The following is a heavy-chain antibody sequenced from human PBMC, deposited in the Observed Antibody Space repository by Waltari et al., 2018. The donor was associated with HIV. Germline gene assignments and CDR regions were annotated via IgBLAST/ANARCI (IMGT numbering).Heavy chain of an antibody. CDR2: IIPALGST. CDR1: ADTFNSYA. V-gene: IGHV1-69*04. Sequence: QDQLVQSGAEVRKPGSSVKVSCKASADTFNSYALNWVRQAPGQGPEWLGRIIPALGSTNYAPRFGGRVTITADKSTTTAYMELSRLTSEDTAVYFCARAGLRQLGRPYYYGLDVWGQGTTVTVSS. J-gene: IGHJ6*02. CDR3: ARAGLRQLGRPYYYGLDV. D-gene: IGHD6-6*01.